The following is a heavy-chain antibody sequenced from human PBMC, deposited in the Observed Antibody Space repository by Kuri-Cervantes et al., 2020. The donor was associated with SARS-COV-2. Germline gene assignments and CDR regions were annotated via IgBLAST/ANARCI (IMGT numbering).Heavy chain of an antibody. CDR3: ARGLWGGGKSYYYMDV. V-gene: IGHV1-69*04. CDR2: IIPILGIA. J-gene: IGHJ6*03. Sequence: SVKVSCKASGGTFSSYAISWVRQAPGQGLEWMGRIIPILGIANYAQKFQGRVTITADKSTSTAYMELSSLRSEDTAVYYCARGLWGGGKSYYYMDVWGEGTTVTVSS. D-gene: IGHD7-27*01. CDR1: GGTFSSYA.